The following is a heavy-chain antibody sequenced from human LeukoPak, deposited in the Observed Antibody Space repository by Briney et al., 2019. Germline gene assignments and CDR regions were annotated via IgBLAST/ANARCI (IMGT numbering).Heavy chain of an antibody. D-gene: IGHD1-14*01. J-gene: IGHJ4*02. Sequence: PSETLSLTCAVYGGSFSGYYWSWIRQPPGKGLEWIGEINHSGSTNYNPSLKSRVTISVDTSKNQFSLKLSSVTAADTAVYYCARARGRTIHFDYWGQGTLVTVSS. CDR2: INHSGST. CDR3: ARARGRTIHFDY. V-gene: IGHV4-34*01. CDR1: GGSFSGYY.